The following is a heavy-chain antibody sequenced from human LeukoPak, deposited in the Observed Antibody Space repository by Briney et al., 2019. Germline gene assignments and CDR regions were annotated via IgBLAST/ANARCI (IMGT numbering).Heavy chain of an antibody. V-gene: IGHV1-69*04. CDR2: IIPILGIA. Sequence: SVKVSCKASGGTFSSYAINWVRQAPGQGLEWMGRIIPILGIANYAQKFQGRVTITADKSTSTAYMELSSLRSEDTAVYYCARGGYSYGYFDYWGQGTLVTVSS. J-gene: IGHJ4*02. D-gene: IGHD5-18*01. CDR1: GGTFSSYA. CDR3: ARGGYSYGYFDY.